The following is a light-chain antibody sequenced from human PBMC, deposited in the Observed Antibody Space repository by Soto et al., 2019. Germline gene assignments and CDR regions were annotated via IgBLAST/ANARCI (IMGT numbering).Light chain of an antibody. J-gene: IGLJ1*01. V-gene: IGLV1-47*01. CDR3: AAWDDSLSVL. CDR2: RNN. Sequence: QSALTQPPSASGTPGQRVTISCSGSSSNIGSNYVYWYQQLPGTAPKLLIYRNNQRPSGVPDRFSGSKSGTSASLAISGLRSEDEADYYCAAWDDSLSVLFGTGTKVT. CDR1: SSNIGSNY.